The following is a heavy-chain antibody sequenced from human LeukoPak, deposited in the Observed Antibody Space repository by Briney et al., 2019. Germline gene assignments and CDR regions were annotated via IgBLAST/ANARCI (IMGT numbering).Heavy chain of an antibody. D-gene: IGHD6-13*01. J-gene: IGHJ4*02. CDR1: GFTFINYG. CDR3: AKGPAVLAADFAS. CDR2: IWYDGSNK. Sequence: PGGSLRLSCAASGFTFINYGVPWVRQAPGRGLEWVALIWYDGSNKYYADSVKGRFTITRDNSNNTLYLQISSLRPEDTAMYYCAKGPAVLAADFASCGQGTLITVSS. V-gene: IGHV3-33*06.